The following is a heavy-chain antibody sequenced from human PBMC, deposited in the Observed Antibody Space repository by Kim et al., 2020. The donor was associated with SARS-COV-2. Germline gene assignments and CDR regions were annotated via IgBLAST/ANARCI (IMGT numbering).Heavy chain of an antibody. CDR3: ARERDYGSGSTSYYYYYGMDV. D-gene: IGHD3-10*01. CDR2: IWYDGSNK. V-gene: IGHV3-33*01. Sequence: GGSLRLSCAASGFTFSSYGMHWVRQAPGKGLEWVAVIWYDGSNKYYADSVKGRFTISRDNSKNTLYLQMNSLRAEDMAVYYCARERDYGSGSTSYYYYYGMDVWGQGTTVTVSS. J-gene: IGHJ6*02. CDR1: GFTFSSYG.